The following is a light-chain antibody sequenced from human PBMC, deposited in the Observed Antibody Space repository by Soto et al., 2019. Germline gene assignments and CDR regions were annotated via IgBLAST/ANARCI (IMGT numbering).Light chain of an antibody. V-gene: IGKV1-5*01. CDR1: QSISSW. CDR2: DAS. Sequence: DIQMTQSPSTLSASVGDRVTITCRASQSISSWLAWYQQKPGKAPKLLIYDASSLESGVPSRFSGSGSGTEVALTINSLQPDDFATYCCQQYKSYSPPPPYTFGQGTKVEIK. J-gene: IGKJ1*01. CDR3: QQYKSYSPPPPYT.